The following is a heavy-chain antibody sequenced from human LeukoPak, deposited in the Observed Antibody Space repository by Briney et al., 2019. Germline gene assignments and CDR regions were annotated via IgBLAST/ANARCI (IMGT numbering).Heavy chain of an antibody. CDR2: IRYTGTT. V-gene: IGHV4-59*01. Sequence: PSETLSLTCTVSGGSITNYYWSWIRQSPGRGLEWIGYIRYTGTTNYNPSLKSRVTISVDTSKNQFSLKLSSVTAADTAVYYCARGNTAMVPYYYYYYMDVWGKGTTVTVSS. CDR3: ARGNTAMVPYYYYYYMDV. J-gene: IGHJ6*03. D-gene: IGHD5-18*01. CDR1: GGSITNYY.